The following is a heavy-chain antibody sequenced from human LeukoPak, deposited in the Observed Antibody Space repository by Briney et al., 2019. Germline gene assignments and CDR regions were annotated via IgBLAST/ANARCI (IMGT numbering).Heavy chain of an antibody. D-gene: IGHD1-1*01. Sequence: ESGPTLVNPTQTLTLTCTFSGFSLSTSGVGVGWIRQPPGKALEWLALIYWDDDKRYSPSLKSRLTITKDTSKNQVVLIMANMDPADTATYYCAHRKSNNWSFDYWGQGTLVTVSS. CDR3: AHRKSNNWSFDY. V-gene: IGHV2-5*02. J-gene: IGHJ4*02. CDR2: IYWDDDK. CDR1: GFSLSTSGVG.